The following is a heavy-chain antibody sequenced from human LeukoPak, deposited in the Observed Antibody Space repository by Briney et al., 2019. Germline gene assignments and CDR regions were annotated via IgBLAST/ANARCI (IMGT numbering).Heavy chain of an antibody. CDR2: IYSDGSTT. CDR3: ARDSKYVMDA. Sequence: GGSLRLSCAAPGFTFSGYRMHWVRQAPGKGLVWVSRIYSDGSTTIYADSVKGRFTLSRDTAKSTLYLQMNSLTAEDTAIYYCARDSKYVMDAWGQGTTVTVSS. CDR1: GFTFSGYR. D-gene: IGHD4-11*01. V-gene: IGHV3-74*01. J-gene: IGHJ6*02.